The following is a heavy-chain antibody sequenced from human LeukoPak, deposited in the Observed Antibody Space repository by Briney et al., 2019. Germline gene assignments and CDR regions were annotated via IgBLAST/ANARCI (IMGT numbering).Heavy chain of an antibody. CDR2: IYYSGST. V-gene: IGHV4-39*07. CDR1: GGSISSSSYY. J-gene: IGHJ6*02. CDR3: ARAVCSGGSCYPKTPRKYYYYGMDV. D-gene: IGHD2-15*01. Sequence: PSETLSLTCTVSGGSISSSSYYWGWIRQPPGKGLEWIGSIYYSGSTYYNPSLKSRVTISVDTSKNQFSLKLSSVTAADTAVYYCARAVCSGGSCYPKTPRKYYYYGMDVWGQGTTVTVSS.